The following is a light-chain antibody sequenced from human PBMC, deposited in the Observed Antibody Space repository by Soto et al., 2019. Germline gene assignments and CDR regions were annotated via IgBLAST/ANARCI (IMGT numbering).Light chain of an antibody. J-gene: IGKJ5*01. CDR1: QSVSSN. Sequence: ERVMTQSPATLSVSPGERATLSCRASQSVSSNLAWYQQKSGQAPRLLIYGASTRATGIPARFSGSGSGTEFTLTITSLQSEDFAVYYCQQYNNWPAITFGQGTRLENK. CDR2: GAS. V-gene: IGKV3D-15*01. CDR3: QQYNNWPAIT.